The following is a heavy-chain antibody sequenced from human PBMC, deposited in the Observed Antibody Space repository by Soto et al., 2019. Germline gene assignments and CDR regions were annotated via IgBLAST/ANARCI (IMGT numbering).Heavy chain of an antibody. CDR3: ARLSSEVGAHSGTYYRWFDP. CDR1: GYTFTDYW. D-gene: IGHD1-26*01. Sequence: PGESLKISCNVSGYTFTDYWLTWVRQMPVKGLELMGRIDPSDSYTNYSPSFQGHVTISADKSISTVYLQWSSLKASDTAIYYCARLSSEVGAHSGTYYRWFDPWGQATLVTVSS. CDR2: IDPSDSYT. V-gene: IGHV5-10-1*01. J-gene: IGHJ5*02.